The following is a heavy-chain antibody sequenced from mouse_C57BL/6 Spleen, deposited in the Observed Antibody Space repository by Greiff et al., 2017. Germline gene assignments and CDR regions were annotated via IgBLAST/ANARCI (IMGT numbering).Heavy chain of an antibody. D-gene: IGHD2-5*01. CDR1: GFNIKDDY. CDR3: TKDSNYVGWFAY. V-gene: IGHV14-4*01. CDR2: IDPENGDT. J-gene: IGHJ3*01. Sequence: VQLQQSGAELVRPGASVKLSCTASGFNIKDDYMHWVKQRPEQGLEWIGWIDPENGDTEYASKFQGKATITADTSSNTAYLQLSSLTSEDTAVYYCTKDSNYVGWFAYWGQGTLVTVSA.